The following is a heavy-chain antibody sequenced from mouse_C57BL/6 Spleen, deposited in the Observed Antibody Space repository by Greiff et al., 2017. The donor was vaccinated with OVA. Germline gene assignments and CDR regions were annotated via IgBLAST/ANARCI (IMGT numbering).Heavy chain of an antibody. V-gene: IGHV5-4*01. J-gene: IGHJ3*01. D-gene: IGHD2-4*01. CDR3: ASLYDYDMAWFAY. CDR1: GFTFSSYA. Sequence: EVLLVESGGGLVKPGGSLKLSCAASGFTFSSYAMSWVRQTPGKRLEWVATISDCGSYTYSPDNVKGRFTISRDNAKNNLYLQMRHLKSEDTAMYYCASLYDYDMAWFAYWGQGTLVTVYA. CDR2: ISDCGSYT.